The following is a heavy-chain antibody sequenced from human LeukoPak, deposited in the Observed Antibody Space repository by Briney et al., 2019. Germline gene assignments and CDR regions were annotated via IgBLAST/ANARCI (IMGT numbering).Heavy chain of an antibody. CDR2: VHKTGSI. D-gene: IGHD1-26*01. CDR1: GDPISAYY. J-gene: IGHJ4*02. Sequence: SETLSLTCTVSGDPISAYYWSWVRQPPGTGLEWIAFVHKTGSINYNPSLKSRATISMDTSNSQFSLHVNSVTAADTAVYYCTKYGGSPANYFDSWGPGTLVTVSP. CDR3: TKYGGSPANYFDS. V-gene: IGHV4-59*08.